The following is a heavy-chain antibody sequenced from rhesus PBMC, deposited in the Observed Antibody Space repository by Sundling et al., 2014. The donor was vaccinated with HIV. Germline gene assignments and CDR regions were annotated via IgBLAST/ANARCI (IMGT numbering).Heavy chain of an antibody. D-gene: IGHD1-44*02. Sequence: QVQLVQSGAEVKKPGASVKVSCKASGFTFGSYVINWVRQAPGQGLEWMGMIIPVVGIKHYAEKFQGRVTITADTSTSTAYMELNSLRSEDTAVYYCARGRVGRTPFDYWGQGVLVTVSS. J-gene: IGHJ4*01. CDR1: GFTFGSYV. CDR3: ARGRVGRTPFDY. V-gene: IGHV1-198*02. CDR2: IIPVVGIK.